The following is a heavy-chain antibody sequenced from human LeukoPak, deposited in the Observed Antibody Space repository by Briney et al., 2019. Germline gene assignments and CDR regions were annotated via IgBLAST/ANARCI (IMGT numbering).Heavy chain of an antibody. CDR3: AREVSSGYSYGFPDYFDY. CDR1: GGSISSYY. Sequence: SETLSLTCTVSGGSISSYYWSWIRQPAGKGLEWIGRIYTSGSTNYNPSLKSRVTMSVDTSKNQFSLKLSSVTAADTAVYYCAREVSSGYSYGFPDYFDYWGQGTLVTVSS. J-gene: IGHJ4*02. D-gene: IGHD5-18*01. V-gene: IGHV4-4*07. CDR2: IYTSGST.